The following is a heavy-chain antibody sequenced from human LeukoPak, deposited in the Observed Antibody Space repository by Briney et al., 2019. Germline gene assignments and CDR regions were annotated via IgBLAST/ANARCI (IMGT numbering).Heavy chain of an antibody. V-gene: IGHV3-53*01. CDR2: IYSGGNT. Sequence: PGGSLRLSCAASGFTVSSNYMSWVRQAPGKGLEWVSVIYSGGNTYYADSVKGRFTISRDNSKNTLYLQMNSLRAEDTAVYYCARDNPLTYYYDSSGYFHHYYYYGMDVWGQGTTVTVSS. J-gene: IGHJ6*02. D-gene: IGHD3-22*01. CDR1: GFTVSSNY. CDR3: ARDNPLTYYYDSSGYFHHYYYYGMDV.